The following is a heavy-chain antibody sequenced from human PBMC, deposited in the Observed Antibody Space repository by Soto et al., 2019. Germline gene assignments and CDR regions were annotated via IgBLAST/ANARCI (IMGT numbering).Heavy chain of an antibody. CDR2: ISYDGSNK. J-gene: IGHJ4*02. Sequence: GGSLRLSCAGSGFIFSSYGMHWVRQAPGKGLEWVAVISYDGSNKYYEDSVKGRFSISRDNSKNTLYLQMSSLRAEDTGVYFCAKEVPATPTITTPLDWGQGTPVTVSS. CDR3: AKEVPATPTITTPLD. D-gene: IGHD5-12*01. V-gene: IGHV3-30*18. CDR1: GFIFSSYG.